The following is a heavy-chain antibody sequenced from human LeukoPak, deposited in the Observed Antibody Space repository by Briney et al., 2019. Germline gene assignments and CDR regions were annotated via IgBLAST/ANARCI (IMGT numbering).Heavy chain of an antibody. Sequence: GGSLRLSCAASGFTFSSYSMNWVRQAPGKGLEWVSSISSSSSYIYYADSVKGRFTISRDNAKNSLYVQMNSLRAEDTAVYYCARDRVDYYDSSGYYYVGAFDIWGQGTMVTVSS. CDR2: ISSSSSYI. V-gene: IGHV3-21*04. CDR1: GFTFSSYS. D-gene: IGHD3-22*01. CDR3: ARDRVDYYDSSGYYYVGAFDI. J-gene: IGHJ3*02.